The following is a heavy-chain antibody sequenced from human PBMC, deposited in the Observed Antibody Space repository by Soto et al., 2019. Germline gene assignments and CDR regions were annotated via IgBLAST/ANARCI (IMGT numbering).Heavy chain of an antibody. CDR3: ARTSGYYFFDY. CDR1: GYTFTSYA. J-gene: IGHJ4*02. Sequence: QVQLVQSGAEVKKPGASVKVSCKASGYTFTSYAMHWVRQAPGQRLEWMGWINAGNGNTKYLQKFQGRVTITRDTSAITAYMDLSSLRSEDTAVYYCARTSGYYFFDYWGQGTLVTVSS. D-gene: IGHD3-3*01. CDR2: INAGNGNT. V-gene: IGHV1-3*01.